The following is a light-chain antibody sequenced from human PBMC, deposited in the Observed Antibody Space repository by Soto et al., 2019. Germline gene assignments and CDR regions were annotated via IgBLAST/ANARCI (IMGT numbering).Light chain of an antibody. CDR3: QQYDGSPIT. CDR1: QTLSRSY. J-gene: IGKJ5*01. Sequence: EIVLTQSPGTLSLSPGERATLSCRASQTLSRSYLAWYQQKPGQAPRLLISGASSRATGIPDRFSGGGSGTDFTLAISRLEPEDFALYYCQQYDGSPITFGQGTHWRI. CDR2: GAS. V-gene: IGKV3-20*01.